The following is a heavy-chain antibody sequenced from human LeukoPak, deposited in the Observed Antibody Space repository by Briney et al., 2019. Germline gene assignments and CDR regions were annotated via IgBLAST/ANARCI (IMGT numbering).Heavy chain of an antibody. CDR3: ARDSSPWYYYDRSGSNGFDP. CDR1: GFTFRSSW. V-gene: IGHV3-74*01. D-gene: IGHD3-22*01. CDR2: IYSDERTA. Sequence: GGSLRLSCAASGFTFRSSWMHWVRQAPGKGLVWVSRIYSDERTATYADSVKGRFTISRDNAKNTLYLQMNSLRAEDTAVYYCARDSSPWYYYDRSGSNGFDPWGQGTLVTVSS. J-gene: IGHJ5*02.